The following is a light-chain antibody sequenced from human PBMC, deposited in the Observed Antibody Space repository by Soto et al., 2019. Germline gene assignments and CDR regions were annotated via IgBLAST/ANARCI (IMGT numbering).Light chain of an antibody. CDR1: QSVSSSY. V-gene: IGKV3-20*01. CDR3: QQYSSSPRT. Sequence: EIVLTQSPATLSLSPGERATLSCRASQSVSSSYLAWYQQKPGQAPRLLIYGASSRATDISDRFSGSGSGTDFTLTISRLGPEDFAVYYCQQYSSSPRTFGQGTKVDIK. CDR2: GAS. J-gene: IGKJ1*01.